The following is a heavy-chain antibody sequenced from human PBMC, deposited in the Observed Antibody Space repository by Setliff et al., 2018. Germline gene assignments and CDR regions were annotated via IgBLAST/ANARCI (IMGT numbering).Heavy chain of an antibody. CDR2: IYYTGNT. D-gene: IGHD2-21*02. Sequence: ETLSLTCVVAGYSVNTGYWAWIRQSPGKGLEWIGTIYYTGNTYYNPSLKSRLTLSLDSSKNQVSLKLNSVTATDTAVYYCARDLGHGGDSDYWGQGILVTVS. CDR3: ARDLGHGGDSDY. CDR1: GYSVNTGY. J-gene: IGHJ4*02. V-gene: IGHV4-38-2*02.